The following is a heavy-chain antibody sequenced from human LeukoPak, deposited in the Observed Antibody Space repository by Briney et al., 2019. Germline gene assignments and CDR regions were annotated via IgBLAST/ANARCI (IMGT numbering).Heavy chain of an antibody. Sequence: GGSLRLSCAASGFTFSSYWMHWVRHAPGKGLVWVSRINSDGSSTSYADSVKGRFTISRDNAKNSLYLQMNSLRAEDTAVYYCAREDSYGFGIDYWGQGTLVTVSS. V-gene: IGHV3-74*01. CDR2: INSDGSST. CDR1: GFTFSSYW. CDR3: AREDSYGFGIDY. J-gene: IGHJ4*02. D-gene: IGHD5-18*01.